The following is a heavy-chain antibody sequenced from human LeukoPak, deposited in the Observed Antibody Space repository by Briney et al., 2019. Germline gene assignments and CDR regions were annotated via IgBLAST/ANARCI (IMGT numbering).Heavy chain of an antibody. CDR1: RYTFTSYY. Sequence: GASVKVSCKASRYTFTSYYMHWVRQAPGQGLEWMGIINPSGGSTSYAQKFQGRVTMTRDTSTSTVYMELSSLRSEDTAVYYCAREALRRGGAIKYYFDYWGQGTLVTVSS. J-gene: IGHJ4*02. V-gene: IGHV1-46*01. CDR2: INPSGGST. D-gene: IGHD2-21*01. CDR3: AREALRRGGAIKYYFDY.